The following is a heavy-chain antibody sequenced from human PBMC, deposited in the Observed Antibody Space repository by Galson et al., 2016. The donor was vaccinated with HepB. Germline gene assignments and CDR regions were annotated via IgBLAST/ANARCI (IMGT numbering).Heavy chain of an antibody. CDR3: ARLGTSGGPYYYYGLDV. Sequence: SLRLSCAASGFTFNNYDMHWVRQAPGKGLEWVGRTRNRANSYTTEYAASVRGRFTISRDDSRNSLYLQMNRLKTEDTAVYFCARLGTSGGPYYYYGLDVWGQGALVTVSS. CDR2: TRNRANSYTT. CDR1: GFTFNNYD. J-gene: IGHJ4*02. V-gene: IGHV3-72*01. D-gene: IGHD3-16*01.